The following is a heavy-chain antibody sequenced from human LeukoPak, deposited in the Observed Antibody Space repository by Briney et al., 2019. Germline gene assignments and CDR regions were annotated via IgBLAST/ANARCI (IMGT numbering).Heavy chain of an antibody. J-gene: IGHJ4*02. CDR2: IYYSGST. Sequence: SHALSLTCTVSGGSISSGGYYWSWIRQHPGKGLEWIGYIYYSGSTYYNPSLKSRVTISVDTSKNQFSLKLSSVTAADTAVYYCARNTCSGGSCYQDYWGQGTLVTVSS. V-gene: IGHV4-31*03. CDR3: ARNTCSGGSCYQDY. D-gene: IGHD2-15*01. CDR1: GGSISSGGYY.